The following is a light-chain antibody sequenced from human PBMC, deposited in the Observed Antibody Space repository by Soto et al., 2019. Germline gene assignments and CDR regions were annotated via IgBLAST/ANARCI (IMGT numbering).Light chain of an antibody. CDR3: QQRTNWPRGT. J-gene: IGKJ2*02. CDR1: QSVKNF. Sequence: EVALTQSRATLSLSPGERATRACRASQSVKNFLAWYQQKPGQGPRLLIYEASNRAAGIPARLSGSGSGTDFTLTISRLEPEDFGVYYCQQRTNWPRGTFGQGTNLEI. CDR2: EAS. V-gene: IGKV3-11*01.